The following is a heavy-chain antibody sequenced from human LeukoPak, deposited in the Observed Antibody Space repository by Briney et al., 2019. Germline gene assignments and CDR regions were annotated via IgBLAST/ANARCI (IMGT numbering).Heavy chain of an antibody. Sequence: GGSLRLSCAASGFTFSSYAMSWVRQAPGKGLEWVSLISSTGGTTYYADSVKGRFTISRDNSENTLYLQMKSLRAEDTAVYYCSTSRLLQSFDCGGQGTLVTVSS. V-gene: IGHV3-23*01. CDR2: ISSTGGTT. J-gene: IGHJ4*02. D-gene: IGHD2-21*02. CDR1: GFTFSSYA. CDR3: STSRLLQSFDC.